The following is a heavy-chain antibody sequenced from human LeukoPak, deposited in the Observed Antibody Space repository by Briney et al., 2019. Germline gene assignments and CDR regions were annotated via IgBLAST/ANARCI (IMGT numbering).Heavy chain of an antibody. CDR1: GYTFTNYV. Sequence: ASVKVSCKASGYTFTNYVIHWVRQAPGQRLEWMGWISAYNGNTDYAQKPQGRVTMTTDTSTSTAYMELRSLRSDDTAVYYCARDQNQGYCSSTSCYFFFGGATDYYYYGMDVWGQGTTVTVSS. D-gene: IGHD2-2*01. CDR2: ISAYNGNT. V-gene: IGHV1-18*01. J-gene: IGHJ6*02. CDR3: ARDQNQGYCSSTSCYFFFGGATDYYYYGMDV.